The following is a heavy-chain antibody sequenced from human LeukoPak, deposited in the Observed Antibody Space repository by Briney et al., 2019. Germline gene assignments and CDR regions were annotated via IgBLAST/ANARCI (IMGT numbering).Heavy chain of an antibody. D-gene: IGHD3-10*01. V-gene: IGHV1-8*03. Sequence: ASVKVSCKASGYTFNTFDINWVRQATGQGPEWMGWVNPDNDKTVYAPKFQGRVSISSNNSINTAYMEFSGLKSDDTAVYYCARGRRLRGVTSRPNYYYYYMDVWGGGTTVTVSS. J-gene: IGHJ6*03. CDR1: GYTFNTFD. CDR2: VNPDNDKT. CDR3: ARGRRLRGVTSRPNYYYYYMDV.